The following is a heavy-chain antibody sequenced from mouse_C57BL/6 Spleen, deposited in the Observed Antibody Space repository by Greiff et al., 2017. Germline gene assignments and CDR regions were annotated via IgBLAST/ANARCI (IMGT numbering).Heavy chain of an antibody. Sequence: VQLKQSGPELVKPGASVKIPCTASGYTFTDYNMDWVKQSHGKSLEWIGDINPNNGGTIYNQKFKGKATLTVDKSSSTAYMELRSLTSEDTAVYYCARSRFAYWGQGTLVTVSA. J-gene: IGHJ3*01. CDR2: INPNNGGT. CDR3: ARSRFAY. CDR1: GYTFTDYN. V-gene: IGHV1-18*01.